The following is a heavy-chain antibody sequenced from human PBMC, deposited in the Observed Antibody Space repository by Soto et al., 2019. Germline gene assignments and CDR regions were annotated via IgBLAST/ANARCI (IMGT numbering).Heavy chain of an antibody. J-gene: IGHJ3*02. CDR3: ARPRIQLWAPDGFHI. CDR2: IYPGDSET. D-gene: IGHD5-18*01. Sequence: GESLKISCKGSGYSFTSYHIVWVRQMPGKSLEWMGIIYPGDSETRYSPSLQGQVTMSADKSTSTAYLQWSSLKASDTAMYYCARPRIQLWAPDGFHIWGQGTMVTVSS. V-gene: IGHV5-51*01. CDR1: GYSFTSYH.